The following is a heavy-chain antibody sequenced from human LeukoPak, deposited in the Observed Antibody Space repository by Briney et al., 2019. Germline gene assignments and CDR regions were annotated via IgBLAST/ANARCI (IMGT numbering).Heavy chain of an antibody. V-gene: IGHV3-74*01. CDR1: GFTFSNYW. Sequence: GGSLRLSCAASGFTFSNYWMHWVRQAPGKGLVWVSRINTDGSTTSYVDSVKGRFTISRDNTKNTLYLHMNSLRAEDTAVYYCARVRVGSYSFDYWGQGTLVTVSS. D-gene: IGHD1-26*01. CDR2: INTDGSTT. CDR3: ARVRVGSYSFDY. J-gene: IGHJ4*02.